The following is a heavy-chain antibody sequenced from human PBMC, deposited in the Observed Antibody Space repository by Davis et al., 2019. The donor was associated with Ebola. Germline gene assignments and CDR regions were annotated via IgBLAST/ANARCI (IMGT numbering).Heavy chain of an antibody. D-gene: IGHD3-3*01. J-gene: IGHJ4*02. V-gene: IGHV5-51*01. CDR3: ARHHYYDFWSGYYPEFDY. Sequence: GESLKISCKGSGYSFTSYWIGWVRQMPGKGLEWMGIIYPGDSDTRYSPSLQGQVTISADKSISTAYLQWSSLKASDTAMYYCARHHYYDFWSGYYPEFDYWGQGTLVTVSS. CDR2: IYPGDSDT. CDR1: GYSFTSYW.